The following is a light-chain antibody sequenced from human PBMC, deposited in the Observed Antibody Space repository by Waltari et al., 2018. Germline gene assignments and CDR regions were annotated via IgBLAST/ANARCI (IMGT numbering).Light chain of an antibody. CDR3: HQFGSSPYT. CDR1: KRLSNIY. CDR2: GAS. Sequence: EIVLTQSPGTLSLSPGERATLSCRASKRLSNIYLAWYHQKPGQAPRVLLYGASSRATGIPDRFSGGGSGTDFSLTISRLEPEDSGLYYCHQFGSSPYTFGQGTKLEI. J-gene: IGKJ2*01. V-gene: IGKV3-20*01.